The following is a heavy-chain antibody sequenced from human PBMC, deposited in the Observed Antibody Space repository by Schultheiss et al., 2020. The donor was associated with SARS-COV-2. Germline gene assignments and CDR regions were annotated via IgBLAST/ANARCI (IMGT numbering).Heavy chain of an antibody. V-gene: IGHV1-18*04. Sequence: ASVKVSCKASGYTFTGYYMHWVRQAPGQGLEWMGWISAYNGYTSYAQKVQGRVTMTIDTSTSTAYMELRRLRSDDTAVYYCARDPPGKDDLDYWGQGTLVTVSS. CDR2: ISAYNGYT. CDR1: GYTFTGYY. D-gene: IGHD1-1*01. CDR3: ARDPPGKDDLDY. J-gene: IGHJ4*02.